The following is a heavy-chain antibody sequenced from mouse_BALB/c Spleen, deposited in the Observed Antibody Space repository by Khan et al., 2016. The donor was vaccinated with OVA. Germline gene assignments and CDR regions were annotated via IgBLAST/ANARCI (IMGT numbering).Heavy chain of an antibody. CDR2: ISYDGSN. Sequence: EVQLQESGPGLVKPSQSLSLTCSVTGYSITSGYYWNWIRQFPGNKLEWMGYISYDGSNDYNPSLKNRISITRDTSKNQFFLKLNSVTTEDTATYYCARDEDGSSYPAWCAYWGQGTLVTVSA. D-gene: IGHD1-1*01. J-gene: IGHJ3*01. CDR3: ARDEDGSSYPAWCAY. CDR1: GYSITSGYY. V-gene: IGHV3-6*02.